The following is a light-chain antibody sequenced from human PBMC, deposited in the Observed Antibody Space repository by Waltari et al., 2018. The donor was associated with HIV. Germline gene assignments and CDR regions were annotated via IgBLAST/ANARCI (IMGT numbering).Light chain of an antibody. J-gene: IGLJ1*01. CDR2: RNN. CDR3: AAWDDSLSGYV. CDR1: RSNIGSTY. Sequence: QSVLTQPPSASGTPGQRVTISCSGSRSNIGSTYVSWYQQLPGTAPKLLIYRNNQRPSGVPDRFSGSKSGTSASLAISGLRSEDEADYYCAAWDDSLSGYVFGTGTKVTVL. V-gene: IGLV1-47*01.